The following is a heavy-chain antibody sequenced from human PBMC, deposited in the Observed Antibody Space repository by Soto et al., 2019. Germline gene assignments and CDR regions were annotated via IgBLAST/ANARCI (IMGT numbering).Heavy chain of an antibody. D-gene: IGHD3-3*01. CDR3: AKNTRVPNN. CDR2: IIPIFGAA. J-gene: IGHJ4*02. CDR1: GGTFNSYA. Sequence: SVKVSCKASGGTFNSYAVNWVRQAPGQGLEWMGGIIPIFGAANYAQKFQGRVTITADESTSTIYMELNSLRAEDTGVYYCAKNTRVPNNWGQGTLVTVSS. V-gene: IGHV1-69*13.